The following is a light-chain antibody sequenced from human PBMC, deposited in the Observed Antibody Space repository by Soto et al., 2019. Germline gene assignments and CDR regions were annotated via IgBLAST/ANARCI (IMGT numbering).Light chain of an antibody. V-gene: IGLV1-40*01. J-gene: IGLJ7*01. CDR1: RSNIGAGYA. CDR2: DNN. Sequence: QSVLTQPPSVSGAPGQRVTISCTGSRSNIGAGYAVHWYQQLPGSAPRLLIYDNNKRPSGVPDRFSASKSTTSASLAITALQAEDEADYRCQSYDSSDKLIFGGGTQLTVL. CDR3: QSYDSSDKLI.